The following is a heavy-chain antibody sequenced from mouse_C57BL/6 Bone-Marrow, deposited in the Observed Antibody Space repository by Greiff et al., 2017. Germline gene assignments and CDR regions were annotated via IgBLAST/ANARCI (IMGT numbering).Heavy chain of an antibody. CDR2: ISYDGSN. CDR1: GYSITSGYY. J-gene: IGHJ3*01. V-gene: IGHV3-6*01. Sequence: EVKVEESGPGLVKPSQSLSLTCSVTGYSITSGYYWNWIRQFPGNKLEWMGYISYDGSNNYNPSLKNRISITRDTSKNQFFLKLNSVTTEDTATYYCARAEWFAYWGQGTLVTVSA. CDR3: ARAEWFAY.